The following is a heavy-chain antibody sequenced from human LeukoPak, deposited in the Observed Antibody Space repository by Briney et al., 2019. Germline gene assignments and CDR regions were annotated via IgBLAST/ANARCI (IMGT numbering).Heavy chain of an antibody. J-gene: IGHJ4*02. V-gene: IGHV3-11*01. D-gene: IGHD3-10*01. CDR2: ISSSGSTI. CDR3: ARDRHGVLVDY. Sequence: GGSLRLSCAASGFTLSDYYMSWIRQAPGKGLEWVSYISSSGSTIYYADSVKGRFTNSRDNAKNSLYLQMNSLRAEDTAVYYCARDRHGVLVDYWGQGTLVTVSS. CDR1: GFTLSDYY.